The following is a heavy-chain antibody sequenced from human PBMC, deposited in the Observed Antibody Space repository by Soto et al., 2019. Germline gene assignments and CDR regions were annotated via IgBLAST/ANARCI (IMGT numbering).Heavy chain of an antibody. CDR1: GFTFTSYD. CDR2: ISHDGSNK. V-gene: IGHV3-30-3*01. Sequence: QVQLVESGGGVVQPRRSLRLSCAASGFTFTSYDMNWVRQAPGKGLEWVAVISHDGSNKYYADSVKGRFTISRDNSKNTLFLQMNSLRAEDTAVYYCTREGTDGMDVWGQATTVIVSS. D-gene: IGHD3-10*01. CDR3: TREGTDGMDV. J-gene: IGHJ6*02.